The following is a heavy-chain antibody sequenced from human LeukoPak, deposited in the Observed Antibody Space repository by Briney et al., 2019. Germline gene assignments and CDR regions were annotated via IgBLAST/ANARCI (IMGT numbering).Heavy chain of an antibody. CDR2: IRFDGSNK. D-gene: IGHD2-2*01. Sequence: GGSLRLSCAAYGFTFRSYGLHWVRQAPGKGLEWVAFIRFDGSNKYHADSVKGRFTISRDNAKNTLFLQMNSLRAEDTPVYYCAKDYVEGLPGAFNLLASWGQGTLVIVSS. CDR1: GFTFRSYG. V-gene: IGHV3-30*02. J-gene: IGHJ5*02. CDR3: AKDYVEGLPGAFNLLAS.